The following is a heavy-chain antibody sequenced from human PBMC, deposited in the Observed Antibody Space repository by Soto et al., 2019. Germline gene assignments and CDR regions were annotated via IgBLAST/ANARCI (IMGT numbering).Heavy chain of an antibody. J-gene: IGHJ6*02. CDR1: GFTFSSYG. V-gene: IGHV3-30*18. Sequence: GSLRLSCAASGFTFSSYGMHWVRQAPGKGLEWVAVISYDGRNKYYADSVKGRFTIPRDNSKNTLYLQMSSLRPEDTAVYYCVKDGSSGWPYYYGMDVWGQGTTVTVSS. D-gene: IGHD6-19*01. CDR3: VKDGSSGWPYYYGMDV. CDR2: ISYDGRNK.